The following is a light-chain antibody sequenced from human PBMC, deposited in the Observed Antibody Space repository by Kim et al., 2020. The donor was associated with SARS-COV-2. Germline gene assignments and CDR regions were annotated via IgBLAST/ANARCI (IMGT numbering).Light chain of an antibody. CDR1: KNVNSY. CDR2: AAS. V-gene: IGKV1-39*01. J-gene: IGKJ4*01. CDR3: QQSDNTPLT. Sequence: DTQLTQSPSSLSASVGDRVTITCRASKNVNSYLNWYQQKAGAAPKLLIYAASSLHSGVPSRFSGSGSGTAFTLTISSLQAEDSATYYCQQSDNTPLTFGGGTKVDIK.